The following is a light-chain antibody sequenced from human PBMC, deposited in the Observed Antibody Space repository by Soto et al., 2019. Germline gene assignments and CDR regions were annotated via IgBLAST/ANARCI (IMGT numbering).Light chain of an antibody. CDR3: SSYAGSAYV. Sequence: QSALTQPPSASGSPGQSVTISCTGTSSDVGGYKYVSWYQQHPGKAPKLMIYEVSKRPSGVPDRFSGSKSGNTASLTVSGLQADDEADYYCSSYAGSAYVFGTGTKLTVL. V-gene: IGLV2-8*01. CDR2: EVS. CDR1: SSDVGGYKY. J-gene: IGLJ1*01.